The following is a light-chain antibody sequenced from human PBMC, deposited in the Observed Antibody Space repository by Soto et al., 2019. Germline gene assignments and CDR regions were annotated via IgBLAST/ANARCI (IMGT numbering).Light chain of an antibody. V-gene: IGKV3-20*01. J-gene: IGKJ1*01. CDR2: GAS. Sequence: EIVMTQSPATLSVSPGDRATLSCRASQSVSSSYLAWYQQKPGQAPRLLIYGASSRATGIPDRFSGSGSGTDFTLTISRLEPEDFAVYYCQQYGSSPLVAFGQGTKVDIK. CDR1: QSVSSSY. CDR3: QQYGSSPLVA.